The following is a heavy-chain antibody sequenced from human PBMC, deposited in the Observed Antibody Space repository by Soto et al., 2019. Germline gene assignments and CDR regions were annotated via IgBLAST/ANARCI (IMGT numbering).Heavy chain of an antibody. J-gene: IGHJ5*02. CDR1: GFTVSSNY. CDR2: IYSGGTT. V-gene: IGHV3-53*02. Sequence: EVQLVETGGGLIQPGGSLRLSCAASGFTVSSNYMSWVRQAPGKGLEWVSVIYSGGTTYYADSVKGRFTISRDNSKNTLYLQMNSLRAEDTAVYYCARDPLRTVANNWFDPWGQGTLVTVSS. CDR3: ARDPLRTVANNWFDP. D-gene: IGHD4-17*01.